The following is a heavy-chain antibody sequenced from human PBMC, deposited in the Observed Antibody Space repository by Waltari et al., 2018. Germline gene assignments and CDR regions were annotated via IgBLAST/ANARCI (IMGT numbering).Heavy chain of an antibody. CDR1: GYTFTDYY. V-gene: IGHV1-69-2*01. CDR2: VDPEDGET. J-gene: IGHJ2*01. CDR3: ATNAGGEDCSGGSCYRGWYFDL. D-gene: IGHD2-15*01. Sequence: EVQLVQSGAEVKKPGATVKISCKVSGYTFTDYYMHWVQQAPGKGLEWMGLVDPEDGETIYAEKFQGRVTITADTSTDTAYMELSSLRSEDTAVYYCATNAGGEDCSGGSCYRGWYFDLWGRGTLVTVSS.